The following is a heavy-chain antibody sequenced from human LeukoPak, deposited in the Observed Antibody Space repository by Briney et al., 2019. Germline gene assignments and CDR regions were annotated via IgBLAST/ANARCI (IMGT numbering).Heavy chain of an antibody. CDR2: ISSSGSTI. CDR1: GFTFSSYD. D-gene: IGHD2-15*01. J-gene: IGHJ4*02. Sequence: GGSLRLSCAASGFTFSSYDMNWVRQAPGKGLEGVSYISSSGSTIYYAEFVKGRFTISRDNAKDLLYLQVNSLRDGDTALDFCARGDCSGGSCYLSLTTIDYWGQGTLVTVSS. V-gene: IGHV3-48*03. CDR3: ARGDCSGGSCYLSLTTIDY.